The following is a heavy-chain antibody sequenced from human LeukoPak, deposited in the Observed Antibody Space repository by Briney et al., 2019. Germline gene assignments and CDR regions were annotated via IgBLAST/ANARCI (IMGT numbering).Heavy chain of an antibody. CDR1: GGTFSSYA. Sequence: ASVKVSCKASGGTFSSYAISWVRQAPGQGLEWMGGIIPIFGTANYAQKFQGRVTITADESTSTAYMELRSLRPDDTAVYYCARGGGYAWDYWGQGILVTVSS. CDR2: IIPIFGTA. V-gene: IGHV1-69*13. D-gene: IGHD5-12*01. CDR3: ARGGGYAWDY. J-gene: IGHJ4*02.